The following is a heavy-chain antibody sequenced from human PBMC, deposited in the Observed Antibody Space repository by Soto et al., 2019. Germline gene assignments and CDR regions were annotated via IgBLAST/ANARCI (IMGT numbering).Heavy chain of an antibody. Sequence: QVQLQEWGRGLLKPSETLSLTCAVYGGPLSGYYWSWIRQSPGKGLEWIGEINHNGITNSSPSLKSRVTISIDTSKSQFSLNLNSVTAADTAVYYCAREGVVPAGPLYYFDYWGQGALVTVSS. J-gene: IGHJ4*02. CDR3: AREGVVPAGPLYYFDY. D-gene: IGHD2-15*01. CDR2: INHNGIT. V-gene: IGHV4-34*01. CDR1: GGPLSGYY.